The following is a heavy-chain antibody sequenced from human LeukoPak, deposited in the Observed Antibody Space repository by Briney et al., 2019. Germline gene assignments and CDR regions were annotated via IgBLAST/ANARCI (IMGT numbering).Heavy chain of an antibody. Sequence: SVKVSCKASGGTFSTYDISWVRQAPGQGLEWMGGIIPMFGTANYAQKLQGRVTMTTDTSTSTAYMELRSLRSDDTAVYYCARAPPDSSSWYYYYYMDVWGKGTTVTVSS. D-gene: IGHD6-13*01. CDR1: GGTFSTYD. V-gene: IGHV1-69*05. J-gene: IGHJ6*03. CDR2: IIPMFGTA. CDR3: ARAPPDSSSWYYYYYMDV.